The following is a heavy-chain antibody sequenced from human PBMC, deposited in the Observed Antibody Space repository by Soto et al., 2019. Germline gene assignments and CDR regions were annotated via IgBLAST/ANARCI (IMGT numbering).Heavy chain of an antibody. Sequence: QVQLVESGGGVVQPGRSLRLSCAASGFTFSSYGMHWVRQAPGKGLEWVAVIWYDGSNKYYADSVKGRFTISRDNSKNTLYLQMNSLRAEDTAVYYCARVPFPDMTTVDYWGQGTLVTVSS. CDR1: GFTFSSYG. J-gene: IGHJ4*02. CDR2: IWYDGSNK. D-gene: IGHD4-17*01. V-gene: IGHV3-33*01. CDR3: ARVPFPDMTTVDY.